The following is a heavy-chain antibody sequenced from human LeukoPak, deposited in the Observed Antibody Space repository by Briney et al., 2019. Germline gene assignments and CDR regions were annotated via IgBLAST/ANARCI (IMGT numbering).Heavy chain of an antibody. V-gene: IGHV4-59*01. D-gene: IGHD3-16*01. J-gene: IGHJ4*02. CDR2: IYYSGST. Sequence: SETLSLTCTVSGGSFSTYYWSWIRQPPGKGLEWIGYIYYSGSTDYNPSLKSRVTMSPDTSKNQFSLTLSSVTAADTAVYYCTRAVITFGAAVAKGFDCWGQGTLVTVSS. CDR1: GGSFSTYY. CDR3: TRAVITFGAAVAKGFDC.